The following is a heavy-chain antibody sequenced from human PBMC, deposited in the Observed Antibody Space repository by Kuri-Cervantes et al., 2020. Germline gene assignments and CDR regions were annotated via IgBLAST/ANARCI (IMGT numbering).Heavy chain of an antibody. CDR2: IVPIFGTA. V-gene: IGHV1-69*06. D-gene: IGHD3-16*02. J-gene: IGHJ5*02. CDR1: GYTFTSYG. Sequence: SVKVSCKASGYTFTSYGITWVRQAPGQGLEWMGGIVPIFGTANYAQKSQGRVTITADKSTSTAYMELSSLRSEDTAVYYCAGKANLFYDYAWGSYRYGEFDPWGQGTLVTVSS. CDR3: AGKANLFYDYAWGSYRYGEFDP.